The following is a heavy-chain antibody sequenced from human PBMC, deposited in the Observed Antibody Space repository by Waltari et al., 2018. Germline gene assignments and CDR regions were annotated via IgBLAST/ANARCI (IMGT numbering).Heavy chain of an antibody. CDR3: ARVAYYYDSSGYSDY. J-gene: IGHJ4*02. Sequence: EVQLVESGGGLVQPGGSLRLSCAASGFTFSSYWMHWVRQAPGKGLVWVSRINTDGSSTSYADSVEGRFTISRDNAKNTLYLQMNSLRAEDTAVYYCARVAYYYDSSGYSDYWGQGTLVTVSS. CDR2: INTDGSST. D-gene: IGHD3-22*01. CDR1: GFTFSSYW. V-gene: IGHV3-74*01.